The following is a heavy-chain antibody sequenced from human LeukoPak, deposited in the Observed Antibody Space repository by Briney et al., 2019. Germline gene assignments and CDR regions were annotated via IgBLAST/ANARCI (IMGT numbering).Heavy chain of an antibody. Sequence: SETLSLTCTVSGGAINRNSYFWGWIRQPPGKGLEWIGTIYYNGSTYYNPSLKSRVTISVDKSKNQFSLKLSSVTAADTAVYYCASWWGRGSGVPYWGQGTLVTVSS. V-gene: IGHV4-39*07. CDR3: ASWWGRGSGVPY. CDR1: GGAINRNSYF. D-gene: IGHD2-8*02. CDR2: IYYNGST. J-gene: IGHJ4*02.